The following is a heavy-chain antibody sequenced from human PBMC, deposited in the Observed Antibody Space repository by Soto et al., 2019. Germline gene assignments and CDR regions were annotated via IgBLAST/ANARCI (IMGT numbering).Heavy chain of an antibody. J-gene: IGHJ4*02. V-gene: IGHV4-59*08. D-gene: IGHD2-8*01. CDR1: GGSISSYY. CDR3: ARHRYCTNGVCSYFDY. CDR2: IYYSGST. Sequence: SETLSLTCTVSGGSISSYYWSWIRQPPGKGLEWIGYIYYSGSTNYNPSLKSRVTISVDPSKNQYSLKLSSVTAADTAVYYCARHRYCTNGVCSYFDYWGQGTLVTVSS.